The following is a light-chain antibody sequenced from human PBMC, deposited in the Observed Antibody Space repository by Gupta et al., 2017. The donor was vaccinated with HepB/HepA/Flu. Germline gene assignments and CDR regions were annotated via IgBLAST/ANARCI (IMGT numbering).Light chain of an antibody. V-gene: IGKV1-39*01. CDR1: QSISSY. Sequence: DIQMTQSPSSLSASVGDRVTITCRASQSISSYLNWYQQKPGKAPKLLIYAASSLQSGVPSRFSGSGSGTDFTLTISSLQPEGFAAYYCQQSYSTPWTFGQGTKVEIK. CDR3: QQSYSTPWT. J-gene: IGKJ1*01. CDR2: AAS.